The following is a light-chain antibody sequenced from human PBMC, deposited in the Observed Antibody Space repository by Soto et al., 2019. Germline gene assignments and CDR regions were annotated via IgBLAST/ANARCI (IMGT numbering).Light chain of an antibody. CDR2: EDI. Sequence: QSVLNQPASVSGSPGQSITISCTGTSSDVGSYSLLSWYQHHPGKAPRLIIYEDIKGPSGVSNRFSGSKSGNTASLRISGLQAEDEADYYCYTYAGGSTYLFGTGTKVTVL. CDR1: SSDVGSYSL. CDR3: YTYAGGSTYL. J-gene: IGLJ1*01. V-gene: IGLV2-23*01.